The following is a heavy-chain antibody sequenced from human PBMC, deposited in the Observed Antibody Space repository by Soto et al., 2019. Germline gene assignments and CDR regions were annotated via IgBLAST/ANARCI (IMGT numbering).Heavy chain of an antibody. V-gene: IGHV4-59*01. CDR3: ARDQSAIAAAQGGYYYYGMDV. CDR2: IYYSGST. Sequence: SETLSLTCTVSGGSISSYYWSWIRQPPGKGLEWIGYIYYSGSTNYNPSLKSRVTISVDTSENQFSLKLSSVTAADTAVYYCARDQSAIAAAQGGYYYYGMDVWGQGTTVTVSS. CDR1: GGSISSYY. J-gene: IGHJ6*02. D-gene: IGHD6-13*01.